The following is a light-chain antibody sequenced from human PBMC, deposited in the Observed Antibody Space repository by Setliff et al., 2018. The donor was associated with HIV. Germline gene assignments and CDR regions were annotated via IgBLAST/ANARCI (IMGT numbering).Light chain of an antibody. Sequence: QSALAQPTSVSGSPGQSITISCTGISSDVVTYKLVSWYQQYPGKAPKLMIYEVRNRPSGVSNRFSGSKSGNTASLTISGLQAEDDADYYCSSYAITNTLPFGTGTKVTVL. CDR3: SSYAITNTLP. J-gene: IGLJ1*01. CDR1: SSDVVTYKL. CDR2: EVR. V-gene: IGLV2-14*02.